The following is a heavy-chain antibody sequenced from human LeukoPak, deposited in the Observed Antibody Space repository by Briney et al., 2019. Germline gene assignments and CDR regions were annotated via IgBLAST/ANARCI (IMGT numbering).Heavy chain of an antibody. CDR3: ATPSRTEDGDYGVC. D-gene: IGHD4-17*01. V-gene: IGHV1-69*04. CDR2: IIPILDLA. Sequence: ASVKVSCKASGYTFTSYDINWVRQAPGQGLEWMGRIIPILDLAHFTQKFQGRLTITADKSTNTGYMELSSLTAEDTAVYYCATPSRTEDGDYGVCWGQGTLVTVSS. CDR1: GYTFTSYD. J-gene: IGHJ4*02.